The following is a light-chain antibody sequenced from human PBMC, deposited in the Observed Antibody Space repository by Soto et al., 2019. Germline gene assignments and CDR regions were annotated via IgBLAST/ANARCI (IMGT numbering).Light chain of an antibody. CDR2: SAS. Sequence: DIQMTQSPSTVAASVGDRVTVTCRASQTLSGRLAWYQQKPGKAPKLLLLSASTLESGVPSRFSGSGSGTEFTLTIDSLQSDDFATYYCQQYISSPTFGQGTKVEIK. CDR1: QTLSGR. V-gene: IGKV1-5*01. J-gene: IGKJ1*01. CDR3: QQYISSPT.